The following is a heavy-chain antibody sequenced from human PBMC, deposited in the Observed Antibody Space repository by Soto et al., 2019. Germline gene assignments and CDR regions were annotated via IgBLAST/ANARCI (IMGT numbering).Heavy chain of an antibody. CDR3: AILSGSYLGAFDY. J-gene: IGHJ4*02. Sequence: QVQRVQSGAEVNKPGSSVKVSCKASGGTFSSYTISWVRQAPGQGLEWMGRIIPILGIANYAQKFQGRVTITADKSTSTAYMELSSLRSEDTAVYYCAILSGSYLGAFDYWGQGTLVTVSS. CDR1: GGTFSSYT. D-gene: IGHD1-26*01. CDR2: IIPILGIA. V-gene: IGHV1-69*02.